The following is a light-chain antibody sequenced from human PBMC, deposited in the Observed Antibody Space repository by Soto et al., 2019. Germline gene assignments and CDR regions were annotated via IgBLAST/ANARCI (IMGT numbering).Light chain of an antibody. CDR2: SNN. Sequence: QSVLTQPPSASGTPGQRVTISCSGSSSNIGSNYVYWYQQLPGTAPQLLIYSNNQRPSWVPDRFSGSKSGTSASLAISGLRSEDEADYYCSAWDDSLSGLYVFGTGTKVTVL. CDR3: SAWDDSLSGLYV. J-gene: IGLJ1*01. V-gene: IGLV1-47*02. CDR1: SSNIGSNY.